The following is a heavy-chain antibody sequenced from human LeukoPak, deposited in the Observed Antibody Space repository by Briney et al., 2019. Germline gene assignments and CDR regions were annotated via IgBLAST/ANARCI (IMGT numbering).Heavy chain of an antibody. CDR2: IYYSGST. D-gene: IGHD2-15*01. V-gene: IGHV4-39*07. Sequence: SETLSLTCTVSGGSISSSSYYWGWIRQPPGKGLEWIGSIYYSGSTYYNPSLKSRVTISVDTSKNQFSLKLSSVTAADTAVYYCARDGGGSQYYMDVWGKGTTVTVSS. CDR1: GGSISSSSYY. CDR3: ARDGGGSQYYMDV. J-gene: IGHJ6*03.